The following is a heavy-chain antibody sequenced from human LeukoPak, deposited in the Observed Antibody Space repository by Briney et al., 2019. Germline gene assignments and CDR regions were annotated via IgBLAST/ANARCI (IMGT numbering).Heavy chain of an antibody. V-gene: IGHV4-34*01. Sequence: PSETLSLTCAVYGGSFSGYYWSWIRQPPGKGLEWVAEINDNGGTNYNPSLKSRVITSVDTSTNQFSLKTNSVTAADTAVYYCARKIASQGDNWFDPWGQGILVTVSS. CDR1: GGSFSGYY. CDR2: INDNGGT. CDR3: ARKIASQGDNWFDP. D-gene: IGHD2-2*01. J-gene: IGHJ5*02.